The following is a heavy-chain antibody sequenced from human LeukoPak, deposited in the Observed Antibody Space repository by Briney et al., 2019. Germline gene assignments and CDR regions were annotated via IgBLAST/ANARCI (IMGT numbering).Heavy chain of an antibody. J-gene: IGHJ4*02. CDR1: RFTFSSYA. CDR3: AKDFLIDPL. Sequence: GGSLRLSCAASRFTFSSYAMSWVRQAPGKGLEWVSGISGSGGSTYYADSVKGRFTISRDNAKNSLYLQMDSLRAEDTAVYYCAKDFLIDPLWGQGTLVTVSS. CDR2: ISGSGGST. V-gene: IGHV3-23*01. D-gene: IGHD2/OR15-2a*01.